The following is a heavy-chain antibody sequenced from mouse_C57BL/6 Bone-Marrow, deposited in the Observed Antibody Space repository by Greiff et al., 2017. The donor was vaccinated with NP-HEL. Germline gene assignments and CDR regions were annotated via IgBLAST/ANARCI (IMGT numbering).Heavy chain of an antibody. CDR1: GFTFTSYG. J-gene: IGHJ2*01. CDR3: ARHGFDD. CDR2: ISSGGSYT. V-gene: IGHV5-6*01. Sequence: EVQLQQSGGDLVKPGGSLKLSCAASGFTFTSYGMSWVRQTPDQRLEWVATISSGGSYTYYPDSVKGRFPISRDNAKNTLYLQMGSLKSEDTAMYYCARHGFDDWGQGTTLTVSS.